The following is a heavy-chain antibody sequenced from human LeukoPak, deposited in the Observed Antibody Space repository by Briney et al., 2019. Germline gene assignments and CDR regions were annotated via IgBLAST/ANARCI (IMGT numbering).Heavy chain of an antibody. CDR2: IVVGSGNT. D-gene: IGHD1-26*01. J-gene: IGHJ3*02. CDR3: AAPRGGSYVRDAFDI. V-gene: IGHV1-58*02. Sequence: VASVKVSRKASGFTFTSSAMQWVRQARGQRLEWIGWIVVGSGNTNYAQKFQERVTITRDMSTSTAYMELSSLRSEDTAVYYCAAPRGGSYVRDAFDIWGQGTMVTVSS. CDR1: GFTFTSSA.